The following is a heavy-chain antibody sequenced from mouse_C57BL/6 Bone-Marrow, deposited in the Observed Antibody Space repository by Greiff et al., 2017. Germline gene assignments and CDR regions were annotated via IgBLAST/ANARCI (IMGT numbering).Heavy chain of an antibody. CDR3: ARALRSWFAY. D-gene: IGHD1-1*01. J-gene: IGHJ3*01. Sequence: VQLQQSGAELVKPGASVKLSCTASGFNIKDYSMPWVQQRTEQGLEWIGRIGPEDGETKYDPKFQGKATITADTSSNTASLQRSSLTSEDTAVYYCARALRSWFAYEGQGTVVTVSA. V-gene: IGHV14-2*01. CDR2: IGPEDGET. CDR1: GFNIKDYS.